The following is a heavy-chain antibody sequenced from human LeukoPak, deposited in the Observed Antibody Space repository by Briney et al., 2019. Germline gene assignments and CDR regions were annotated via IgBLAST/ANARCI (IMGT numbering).Heavy chain of an antibody. CDR1: GFTFTSYS. J-gene: IGHJ4*02. CDR3: AKTFNTDYGDPFDY. V-gene: IGHV3-48*01. D-gene: IGHD4-17*01. Sequence: PGGSLRLSCATSGFTFTSYSMNWVRQAPGKGLEWISHISSGGSSMNYADSVKGRFTISRDNVKNSLHLQMNDLRAEDTAVYYCAKTFNTDYGDPFDYWGQGTLVTVSS. CDR2: ISSGGSSM.